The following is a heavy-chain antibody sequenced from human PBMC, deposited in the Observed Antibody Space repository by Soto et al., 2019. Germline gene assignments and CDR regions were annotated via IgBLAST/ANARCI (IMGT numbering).Heavy chain of an antibody. V-gene: IGHV3-30*18. J-gene: IGHJ6*02. Sequence: QVQLVESGGGVVQPGMSLRLSCAASGFTFSRYGMHWVRQTPVKGLEWVAVISYEGSNKYYADSGMGRFAISRDEFKNTLYLPMDSVGADDTAVSYCAKDLSGADPVASVPPPYLTSSDDFHYGMDIWGQGTTVSVS. CDR1: GFTFSRYG. CDR2: ISYEGSNK. CDR3: AKDLSGADPVASVPPPYLTSSDDFHYGMDI. D-gene: IGHD6-6*01.